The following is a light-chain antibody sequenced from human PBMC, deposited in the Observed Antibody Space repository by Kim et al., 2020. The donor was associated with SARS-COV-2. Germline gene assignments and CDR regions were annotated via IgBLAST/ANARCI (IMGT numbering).Light chain of an antibody. V-gene: IGKV4-1*01. J-gene: IGKJ3*01. CDR2: WAS. CDR3: KQYYSTPFT. Sequence: DIVMTQSPDSLAVSLGERATINCKSSQSVLYSSNNKNYLAWYQQKPGQPPKLLIYWASTRESGVPDRFSGSGSGTDFTLTISSLQAEDVAVYYCKQYYSTPFTFGPGTKVDIK. CDR1: QSVLYSSNNKNY.